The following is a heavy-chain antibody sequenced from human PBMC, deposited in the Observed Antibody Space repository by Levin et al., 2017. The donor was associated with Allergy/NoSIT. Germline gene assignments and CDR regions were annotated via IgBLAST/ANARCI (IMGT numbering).Heavy chain of an antibody. CDR3: AKGHVDIVATIWDYYYGMDV. CDR2: ISGSGGST. D-gene: IGHD5-12*01. CDR1: GFTFSSYA. V-gene: IGHV3-23*01. J-gene: IGHJ6*02. Sequence: GESLKISCAASGFTFSSYAMSWVRQAPGKGLEWVSAISGSGGSTYYADSVKGRFTISRDNSKNTLYLQMNSLRAEDTAVYYCAKGHVDIVATIWDYYYGMDVWGQGTTVTVSS.